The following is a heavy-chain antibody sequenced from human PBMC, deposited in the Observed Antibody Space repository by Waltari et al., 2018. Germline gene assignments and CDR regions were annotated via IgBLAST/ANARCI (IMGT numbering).Heavy chain of an antibody. CDR3: ARAPEVAAAAPGDYFDY. Sequence: QMQLQESGPGLVKPSETLSLTCTVSGGSISSHYWSWIRQPPGKGLEWIGYIYYSGSTNYNPSLNSRVTISVDTSKNQFSLKLSSVTAADTAVYYCARAPEVAAAAPGDYFDYWGQGTLVTVSS. CDR2: IYYSGST. V-gene: IGHV4-59*11. J-gene: IGHJ4*02. D-gene: IGHD6-13*01. CDR1: GGSISSHY.